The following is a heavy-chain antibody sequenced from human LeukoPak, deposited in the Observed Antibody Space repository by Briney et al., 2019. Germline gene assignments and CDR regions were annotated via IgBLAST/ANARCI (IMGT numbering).Heavy chain of an antibody. J-gene: IGHJ3*02. D-gene: IGHD1-26*01. Sequence: PSETLSLTCTVSGGSISSYYWSWIRQPPGKGLEWIGYIYYSGSTNYNPSLKSRVTISVDTSKNQFSLKLSSVTAADTAVYYCARVPVWVLVVGAREAFDIWGQGTMVTVSS. CDR1: GGSISSYY. CDR3: ARVPVWVLVVGAREAFDI. V-gene: IGHV4-59*12. CDR2: IYYSGST.